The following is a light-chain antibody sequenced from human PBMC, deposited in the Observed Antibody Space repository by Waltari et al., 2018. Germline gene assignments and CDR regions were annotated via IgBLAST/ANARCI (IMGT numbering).Light chain of an antibody. CDR3: QQYGSSPYS. J-gene: IGKJ2*01. CDR1: QTLNNNY. V-gene: IGKV3-20*01. Sequence: EIVLTQSPGTLSLSAGERATLSCKASQTLNNNYLAWCQQKPGQSPRLLIFGASKRATGIPDRVSGSGSGTDFTLTISRLETEDFAMYYCQQYGSSPYSFGQGARVEIK. CDR2: GAS.